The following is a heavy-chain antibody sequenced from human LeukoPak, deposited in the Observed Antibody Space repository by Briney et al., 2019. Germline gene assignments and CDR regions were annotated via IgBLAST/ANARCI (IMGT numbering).Heavy chain of an antibody. D-gene: IGHD3-10*01. CDR1: GGSISSGGYS. V-gene: IGHV4-30-2*01. Sequence: PSQTLSLTCAVSGGSISSGGYSWSWIRQPPGKGLEWIGYIYHSGSTYYNPSLKSRVTISVDRSKNQFSLKLSSVTAADTAVHYCARELRGAFDIWGQGTMVTVSS. CDR2: IYHSGST. J-gene: IGHJ3*02. CDR3: ARELRGAFDI.